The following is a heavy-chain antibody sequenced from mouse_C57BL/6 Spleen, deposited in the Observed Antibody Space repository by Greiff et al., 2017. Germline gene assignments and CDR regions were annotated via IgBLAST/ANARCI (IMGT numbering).Heavy chain of an antibody. J-gene: IGHJ4*01. CDR2: ISSGSSTI. CDR3: VRRYYCSSYVGDYAMDY. V-gene: IGHV5-17*01. CDR1: GFPFSAYG. D-gene: IGHD1-1*01. Sequence: EVQVVESVGGLVKPGGSLQLSCAASGFPFSAYGMHWVRPAPEKGLEWVAYISSGSSTIYYAYTVKGRFTISRDNAKNNLFLQMTSRRSEDTAMYYCVRRYYCSSYVGDYAMDYWGQGTLVTVSS.